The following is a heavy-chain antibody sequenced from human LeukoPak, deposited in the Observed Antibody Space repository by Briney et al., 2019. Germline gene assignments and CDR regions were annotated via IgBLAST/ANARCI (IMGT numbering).Heavy chain of an antibody. J-gene: IGHJ6*02. Sequence: GGSLRLSCAASGFTFSSCGMHWVRQAPGKGLEWVTVIWYDGSNKYYADSVKGRFTISRDNSKNTLYLQMNSLRAEDMAVYYCARDLKRSSGWFVDYYYYYGMDVWGQGTTVTVSS. CDR1: GFTFSSCG. D-gene: IGHD6-19*01. CDR3: ARDLKRSSGWFVDYYYYYGMDV. V-gene: IGHV3-33*01. CDR2: IWYDGSNK.